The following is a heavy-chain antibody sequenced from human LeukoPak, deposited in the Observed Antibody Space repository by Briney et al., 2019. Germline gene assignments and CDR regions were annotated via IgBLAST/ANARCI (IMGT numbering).Heavy chain of an antibody. V-gene: IGHV3-11*04. D-gene: IGHD3-10*02. CDR3: AELGITMIGGV. J-gene: IGHJ6*04. CDR2: ISGGGSII. Sequence: PGGSLRLSCAASGFTFNDYFMSWIRQAPGKGLEWVSYISGGGSIIYYADSVKGRFTISRDNAKNSLYLQMNSLRAEDTAVYYCAELGITMIGGVWGKGTTVTISS. CDR1: GFTFNDYF.